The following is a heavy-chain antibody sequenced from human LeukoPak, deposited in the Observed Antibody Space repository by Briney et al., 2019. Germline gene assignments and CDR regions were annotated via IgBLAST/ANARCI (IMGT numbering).Heavy chain of an antibody. Sequence: SGPALVKPTQTLTLTCTFSGFSLSTSGMCVSWIRQPPGKALEWLARIDWDDDKYYITSLKTRLTISKAPSKNQVVLTMTNMDPVDTATYYCARIYGSGSLIDYWGQGTLVTVSS. J-gene: IGHJ4*02. D-gene: IGHD3-10*01. CDR2: IDWDDDK. V-gene: IGHV2-70*11. CDR1: GFSLSTSGMC. CDR3: ARIYGSGSLIDY.